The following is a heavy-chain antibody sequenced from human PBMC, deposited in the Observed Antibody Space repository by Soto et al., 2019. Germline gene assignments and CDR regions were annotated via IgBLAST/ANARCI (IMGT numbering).Heavy chain of an antibody. Sequence: QVQLVQSGAEVKKPEASVKVSCKASGYTFTSYGISWVRQAPGQGLEWMGWISAYNGNTNYAQKLQGRVTMTTDTTTSTAYMELRSLRSDDTAVYYCARADGDYVIQWPPDYWGQGTLVTVSS. CDR1: GYTFTSYG. D-gene: IGHD4-17*01. CDR3: ARADGDYVIQWPPDY. CDR2: ISAYNGNT. J-gene: IGHJ4*02. V-gene: IGHV1-18*04.